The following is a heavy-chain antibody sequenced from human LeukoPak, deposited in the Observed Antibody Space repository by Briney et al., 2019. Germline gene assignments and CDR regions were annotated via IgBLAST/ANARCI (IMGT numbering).Heavy chain of an antibody. CDR2: IIPIFGIA. CDR1: GYTFTSYD. CDR3: ARVSGGNFDY. Sequence: SVKVSCKASGYTFTSYDINWVRQATGQGLEWMGRIIPIFGIANYAQKFQGRVTITADKSTSTAYMELSSLRSEDTAVYYCARVSGGNFDYWGQGTLVTVSS. V-gene: IGHV1-69*04. D-gene: IGHD4-23*01. J-gene: IGHJ4*02.